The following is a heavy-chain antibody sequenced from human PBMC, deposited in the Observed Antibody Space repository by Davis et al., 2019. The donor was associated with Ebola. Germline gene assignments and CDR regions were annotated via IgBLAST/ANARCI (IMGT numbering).Heavy chain of an antibody. CDR1: GYTFSSYG. Sequence: ASVKVSCKASGYTFSSYGITWVRQAPGQGLEWMGWISLNSGSTKYSHKFQGRVTMTRDTSINTAHMELSGLRSDDTAVYYCARDDKVMHFDYWGQGTLVTVSS. CDR3: ARDDKVMHFDY. D-gene: IGHD3-16*01. V-gene: IGHV1-2*02. CDR2: ISLNSGST. J-gene: IGHJ4*02.